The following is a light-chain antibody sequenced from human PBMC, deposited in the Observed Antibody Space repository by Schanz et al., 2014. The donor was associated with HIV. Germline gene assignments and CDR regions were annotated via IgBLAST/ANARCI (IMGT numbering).Light chain of an antibody. J-gene: IGLJ3*02. Sequence: QSALTQPASVSGSPGQSITISCTGTSSDVGGYNYVSWYQQHPGKAPKLMIYDVINRPSGVSNRFSGSKSGNTASLTISGLQADDEADYYCSSFRNTNTVVFGGGTKLTVL. CDR1: SSDVGGYNY. V-gene: IGLV2-14*03. CDR2: DVI. CDR3: SSFRNTNTVV.